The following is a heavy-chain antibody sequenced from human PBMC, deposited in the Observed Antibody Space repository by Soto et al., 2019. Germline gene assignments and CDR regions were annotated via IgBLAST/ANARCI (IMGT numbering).Heavy chain of an antibody. CDR3: STRAYDTNGYYRFDP. Sequence: SETLSLTCAVYGGSFSGHSWTWVRQSPGKGLEWIGDINHSGRVNYSPSLKSRVTISLDTSKNQFSLTLSAVTAADTAMYYCSTRAYDTNGYYRFDPWGQGTLVTVSS. D-gene: IGHD3-22*01. J-gene: IGHJ5*01. V-gene: IGHV4-34*01. CDR2: INHSGRV. CDR1: GGSFSGHS.